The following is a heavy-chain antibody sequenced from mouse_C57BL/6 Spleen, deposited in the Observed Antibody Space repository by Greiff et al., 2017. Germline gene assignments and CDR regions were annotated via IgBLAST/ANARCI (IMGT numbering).Heavy chain of an antibody. Sequence: VQLQQPGAELVMPGASVKLSCKASGYTFTSYWMHWVKQRPGQGLEWIGEIDPSDSYTNYNQKFKGKSTLTVDKSSSTAYMQLSSLTSEDSAVYYCARGQLRPAWFAYWGQGTLVTVSA. CDR2: IDPSDSYT. D-gene: IGHD3-2*02. CDR3: ARGQLRPAWFAY. J-gene: IGHJ3*01. CDR1: GYTFTSYW. V-gene: IGHV1-69*01.